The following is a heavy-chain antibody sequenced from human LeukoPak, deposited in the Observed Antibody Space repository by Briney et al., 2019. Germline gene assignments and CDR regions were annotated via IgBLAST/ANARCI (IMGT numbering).Heavy chain of an antibody. J-gene: IGHJ3*02. CDR3: ARDRTTVVEVGAFDI. CDR1: GGSISSYY. D-gene: IGHD4-23*01. V-gene: IGHV4-4*07. Sequence: PSETLSLSCTVSGGSISSYYWSWIRQAAGKGLEWIGRIYTSGSTKYNPSLKSRVTMSVDTSKNQFSLKLSSVTAADTAVYYCARDRTTVVEVGAFDIWGQGTMVTVSS. CDR2: IYTSGST.